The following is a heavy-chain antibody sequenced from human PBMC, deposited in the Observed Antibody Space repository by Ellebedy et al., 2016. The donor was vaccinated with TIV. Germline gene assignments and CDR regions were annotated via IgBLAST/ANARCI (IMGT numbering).Heavy chain of an antibody. CDR2: ISGSSGNT. CDR1: GYSFTNYG. CDR3: ARGGSAAASGTVDY. J-gene: IGHJ4*02. V-gene: IGHV1-18*01. D-gene: IGHD3-10*01. Sequence: AASVKVSCKASGYSFTNYGIAWVRQAPGQGLEWMGWISGSSGNTRYSKKLQGRVTMTTDTSASTAYLSLRSLRSDDTAVYYCARGGSAAASGTVDYWGQGTLVTVSS.